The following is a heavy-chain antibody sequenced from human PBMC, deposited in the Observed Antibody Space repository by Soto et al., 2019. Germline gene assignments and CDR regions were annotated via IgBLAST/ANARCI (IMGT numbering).Heavy chain of an antibody. Sequence: ASVKVSCKASCYTFTSFGIIWVRQAPGQGLEWMGWISAYNGNTNYAQRVQGRVTMSTDTSTSTAYMELRSLRSDDTAVYYCARGGHDSSADALDFWGQGTMATVSS. CDR2: ISAYNGNT. CDR1: CYTFTSFG. V-gene: IGHV1-18*01. CDR3: ARGGHDSSADALDF. D-gene: IGHD3-22*01. J-gene: IGHJ3*01.